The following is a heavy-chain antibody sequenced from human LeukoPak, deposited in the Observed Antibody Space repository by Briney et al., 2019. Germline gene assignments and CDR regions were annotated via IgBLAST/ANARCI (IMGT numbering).Heavy chain of an antibody. J-gene: IGHJ5*01. Sequence: ASVKVSCEASGYTFTGYYMHWVRQAPGQGLEWMGWTNPNSGGTNYAQKFQGRVTMTRDTSISTAYMELSRLRSDDTAVYYCARALPRAMVWGEPGDSWGQGTLVTVSS. V-gene: IGHV1-2*02. CDR3: ARALPRAMVWGEPGDS. D-gene: IGHD3-10*01. CDR2: TNPNSGGT. CDR1: GYTFTGYY.